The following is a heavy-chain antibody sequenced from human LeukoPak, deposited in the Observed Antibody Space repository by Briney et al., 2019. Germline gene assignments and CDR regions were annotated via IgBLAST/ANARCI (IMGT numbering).Heavy chain of an antibody. Sequence: SETLSLTCSLSTGSISTYYWSWIRQSPGKGLEWIVYIYHVGTTSYNPSLKRLVTISVDSPKNQFFLRLSSLTAADTALFYCARHGGSLDYFDSWGPGSLVIVSS. D-gene: IGHD2-15*01. V-gene: IGHV4-59*08. J-gene: IGHJ4*02. CDR2: IYHVGTT. CDR3: ARHGGSLDYFDS. CDR1: TGSISTYY.